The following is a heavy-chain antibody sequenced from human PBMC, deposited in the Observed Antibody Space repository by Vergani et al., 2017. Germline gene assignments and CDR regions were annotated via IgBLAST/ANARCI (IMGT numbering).Heavy chain of an antibody. J-gene: IGHJ4*02. D-gene: IGHD5-18*01. Sequence: QVQLQESGPGLVKPSETLSLTCTVAGGSISSYYWSWIRQPPGKGLVWIGHIYYSGSTNYNPSLKSRVTISVDTAKNQFSLKLSSVTAADTAVYYCARLNPDVDAAMVDYWGQGTLVTVSS. CDR2: IYYSGST. CDR3: ARLNPDVDAAMVDY. V-gene: IGHV4-59*08. CDR1: GGSISSYY.